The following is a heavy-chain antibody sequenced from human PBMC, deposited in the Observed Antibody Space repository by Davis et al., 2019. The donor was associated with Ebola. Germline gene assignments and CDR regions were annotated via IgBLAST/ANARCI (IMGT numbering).Heavy chain of an antibody. Sequence: GSLRLSCTLSGGAINNYYWSWIRQSPGKGLEWIGYIFYTGYHNYNPSLESRLTISVDSSKNQFSLKLTSVTAADTAVYYCARLPYGSGSFLDYWGQGILVTVSS. D-gene: IGHD3-10*01. CDR2: IFYTGYH. V-gene: IGHV4-59*08. J-gene: IGHJ4*02. CDR3: ARLPYGSGSFLDY. CDR1: GGAINNYY.